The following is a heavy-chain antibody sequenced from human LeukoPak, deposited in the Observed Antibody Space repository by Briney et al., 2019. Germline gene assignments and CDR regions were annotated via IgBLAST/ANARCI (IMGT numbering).Heavy chain of an antibody. CDR1: GGSISSYY. V-gene: IGHV4-59*01. CDR3: ARAHHYYDSSGYYPNLFDP. Sequence: SETLSLTCTVSGGSISSYYWSWIRQPPGKGLEWIGYIYYSGSTNYNPSLKSRVTISVDTSKNQFSLKLSSVTAADNAVYYCARAHHYYDSSGYYPNLFDPWGQGTLVTVSS. CDR2: IYYSGST. D-gene: IGHD3-22*01. J-gene: IGHJ5*02.